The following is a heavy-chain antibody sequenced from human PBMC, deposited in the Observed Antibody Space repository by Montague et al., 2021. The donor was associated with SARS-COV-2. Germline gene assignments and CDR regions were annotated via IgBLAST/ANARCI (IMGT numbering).Heavy chain of an antibody. CDR3: ARGDVVMATIKSGGPFYHFDY. CDR2: IYYSGST. V-gene: IGHV4-59*13. CDR1: GGSISSYY. Sequence: SETLSLTCTVSGGSISSYYWSWIRQPPGKGLEWIGYIYYSGSTNYNPSLKSPVTISVDTSKNQFSLKLGSVTAADTAVYYCARGDVVMATIKSGGPFYHFDYWGQGTLVTVSS. D-gene: IGHD5-24*01. J-gene: IGHJ4*02.